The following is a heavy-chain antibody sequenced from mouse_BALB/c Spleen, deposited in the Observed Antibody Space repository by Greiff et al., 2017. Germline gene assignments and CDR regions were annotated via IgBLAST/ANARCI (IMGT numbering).Heavy chain of an antibody. CDR1: GFTFSSFG. D-gene: IGHD2-14*01. CDR3: ASLGRYGAY. CDR2: ISSGSSTI. Sequence: EVHLVESGGGLVQPGGSRKLSCAASGFTFSSFGMHWVRQAPEKGLEWVAYISSGSSTIYYVDTVKGRFTISRDNPKNTLFLQMTSLRSEDTAMYYCASLGRYGAYWGQGTLVTVSA. J-gene: IGHJ3*01. V-gene: IGHV5-17*02.